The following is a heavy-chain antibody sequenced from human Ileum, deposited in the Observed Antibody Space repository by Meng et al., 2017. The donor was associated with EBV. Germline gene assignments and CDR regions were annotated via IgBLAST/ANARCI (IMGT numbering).Heavy chain of an antibody. D-gene: IGHD6-19*01. J-gene: IGHJ4*02. Sequence: QVQLQQSGPVLVKPSGTLALTCTVSGDSISSNSWWNWVRQPPGKGLEWIGDIYHSGDSNYNPSLKSRVTISLDNSNNQFSLTLSSVTAADTAVYYCARDPIPVPGRNFDYWGQGTLVTVSS. CDR1: GDSISSNSW. CDR3: ARDPIPVPGRNFDY. CDR2: IYHSGDS. V-gene: IGHV4-4*02.